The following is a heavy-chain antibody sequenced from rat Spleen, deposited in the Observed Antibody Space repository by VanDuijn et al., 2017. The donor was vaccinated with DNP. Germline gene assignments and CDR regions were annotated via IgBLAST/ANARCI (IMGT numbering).Heavy chain of an antibody. CDR2: IPGSGVST. V-gene: IGHV5-31*01. Sequence: EVQLVESGGDLVQPGRSLKLSCVASGFTFNYFWMAWIRQVPGKGLEWVAAIPGSGVSTYYSDAVKGRFTISRNNAEDTLYLQMNSLRSWDTAIYYCARGSTTMDYWYFDFWGPGTMVAVSS. CDR1: GFTFNYFW. J-gene: IGHJ1*01. CDR3: ARGSTTMDYWYFDF. D-gene: IGHD1-1*01.